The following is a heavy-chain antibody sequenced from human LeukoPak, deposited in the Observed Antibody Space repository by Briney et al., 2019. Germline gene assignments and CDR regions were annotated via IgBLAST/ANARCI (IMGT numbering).Heavy chain of an antibody. CDR3: ARQKALRYFDWLLLGHGRSLGPDY. CDR1: GGSISSSSYY. D-gene: IGHD3-9*01. V-gene: IGHV4-39*01. CDR2: INHSGST. J-gene: IGHJ4*02. Sequence: PSETLSLTCTVSGGSISSSSYYWGWIRQPPGKGLEWIGEINHSGSTNYNPSLKSRVTISVDTSKNQFSLKLSSVTAADTAVYYCARQKALRYFDWLLLGHGRSLGPDYWGQGTLVTVSS.